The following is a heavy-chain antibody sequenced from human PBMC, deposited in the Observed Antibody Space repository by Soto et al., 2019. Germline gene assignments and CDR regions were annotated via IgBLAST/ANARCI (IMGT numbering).Heavy chain of an antibody. CDR1: GFSVSSNY. Sequence: GGSLRLSCAISGFSVSSNYLSWVRQAPGKGLEYVSAISSNGGSTYYADSVKGRFTISRDNSKNTLYLQMSSLRAEDTAVYYCVKANGELLSFNWFDPWGQGTLVTVSS. V-gene: IGHV3-64D*06. CDR3: VKANGELLSFNWFDP. D-gene: IGHD2-2*01. J-gene: IGHJ5*02. CDR2: ISSNGGST.